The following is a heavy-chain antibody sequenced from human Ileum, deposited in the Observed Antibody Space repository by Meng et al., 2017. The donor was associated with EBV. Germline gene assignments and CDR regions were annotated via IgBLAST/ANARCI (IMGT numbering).Heavy chain of an antibody. CDR3: TTGYSSASHDGY. CDR2: IKSIVDGGTT. D-gene: IGHD6-6*01. CDR1: GVTFNIAV. J-gene: IGHJ4*02. Sequence: VRLRWSGVVLLMPGGSLTSPGVASGVTFNIAVISGVRQAPGKGLGWVGLIKSIVDGGTTDYAEAVKGRFTISRDVSKNTLYLQMHSLRIEDTAVYYCTTGYSSASHDGYWGQRTLVTVSS. V-gene: IGHV3-15*01.